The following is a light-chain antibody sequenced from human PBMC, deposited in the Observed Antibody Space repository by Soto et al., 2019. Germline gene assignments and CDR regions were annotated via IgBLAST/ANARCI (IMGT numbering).Light chain of an antibody. CDR3: QHYDNYPLT. CDR2: DAS. J-gene: IGKJ4*01. CDR1: KSIIDW. V-gene: IGKV1-5*01. Sequence: DIQMIQSPSPLSTSVGDRVTISCRASKSIIDWLAWYQQKPGKAPKFLIYDASSLENGVPSRFSGTGSGTDFTTTISGLQADDFATYYSQHYDNYPLTFGGGTKVDIK.